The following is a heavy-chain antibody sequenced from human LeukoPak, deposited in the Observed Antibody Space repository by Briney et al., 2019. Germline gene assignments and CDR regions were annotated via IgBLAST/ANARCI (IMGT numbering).Heavy chain of an antibody. J-gene: IGHJ6*02. CDR1: GFTFSNYG. Sequence: GGSLRLSCAASGFTFSNYGMHWVRQAPGKGLEWVADIWYHGGNEYYADSVKGRFTISRDNSRNTLYLQMNSLRAEDTAVYYCARDEADYYYGMDVWGQGTTVTVSS. CDR2: IWYHGGNE. V-gene: IGHV3-33*01. CDR3: ARDEADYYYGMDV.